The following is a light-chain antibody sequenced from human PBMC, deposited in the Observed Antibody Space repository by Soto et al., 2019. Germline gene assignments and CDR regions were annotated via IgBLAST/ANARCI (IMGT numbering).Light chain of an antibody. CDR3: SSYTTSSTLE. CDR1: SSDIGHYNY. CDR2: GVS. J-gene: IGLJ2*01. Sequence: QSALTQPASVSGSPGQSITISCTGTSSDIGHYNYVSWYQQHPGKAPKLMIYGVSNRPSGVSNRFSGSKSGNTASLTISGLQAEEGADYYCSSYTTSSTLEIGGGTQLTVL. V-gene: IGLV2-14*01.